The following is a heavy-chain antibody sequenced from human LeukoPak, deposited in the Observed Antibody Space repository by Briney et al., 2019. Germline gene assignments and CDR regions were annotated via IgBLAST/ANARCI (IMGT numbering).Heavy chain of an antibody. Sequence: ASVKVSCKVSGYTLTELSMHWVRQAPGKGLEWRGGFDAEDGETIYAQKFQGRVTMTEDTSTDTAYMELSSLRSEDTAVYYCATGVYDYVWGSYRSSDYWGQGTLVTVSS. CDR3: ATGVYDYVWGSYRSSDY. D-gene: IGHD3-16*02. CDR2: FDAEDGET. CDR1: GYTLTELS. V-gene: IGHV1-24*01. J-gene: IGHJ4*02.